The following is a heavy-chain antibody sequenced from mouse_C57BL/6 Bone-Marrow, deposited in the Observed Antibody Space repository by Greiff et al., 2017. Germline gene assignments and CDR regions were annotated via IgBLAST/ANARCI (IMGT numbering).Heavy chain of an antibody. CDR3: ARPYYSNYWYVDV. D-gene: IGHD2-5*01. CDR1: GYTFTSYW. J-gene: IGHJ1*03. CDR2: IYPGSGST. Sequence: QVQLQQSGAELVKPGASVKMSCKASGYTFTSYWINWVKQRPGQGLEWIGDIYPGSGSTNYNEKFKSKATLTVDTSSSTAYMQLSSLTSEDSAVYYCARPYYSNYWYVDVWGTGTTVTVSS. V-gene: IGHV1-55*01.